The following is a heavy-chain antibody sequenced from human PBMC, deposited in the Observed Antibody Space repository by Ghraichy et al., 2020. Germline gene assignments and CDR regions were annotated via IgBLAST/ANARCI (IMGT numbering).Heavy chain of an antibody. Sequence: SAKVSCKASGGTFSTYAISWVRQAPGQGLEWMGGIIPIFGTPNYAQKFQGRVTITADKSTSTAYMELSSLRSEDTAVYFCARDWSGPPSRSYFYFWGQGTLVTVSS. CDR1: GGTFSTYA. CDR3: ARDWSGPPSRSYFYF. D-gene: IGHD2-2*01. CDR2: IIPIFGTP. V-gene: IGHV1-69*06. J-gene: IGHJ4*02.